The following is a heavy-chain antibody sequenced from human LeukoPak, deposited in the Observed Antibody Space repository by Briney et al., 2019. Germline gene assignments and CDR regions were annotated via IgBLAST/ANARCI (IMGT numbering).Heavy chain of an antibody. J-gene: IGHJ4*02. CDR1: GGTFSSYA. Sequence: ASVKVSCKASGGTFSSYAISWVRQAPGQGLEWMGGIIPIFGTANYAQKFQGRVTITADESTSTAYMELSSLRSEDTAVYYRARGLVRGVIIPFDYWGQGTLVTVSS. CDR2: IIPIFGTA. D-gene: IGHD3-10*01. V-gene: IGHV1-69*13. CDR3: ARGLVRGVIIPFDY.